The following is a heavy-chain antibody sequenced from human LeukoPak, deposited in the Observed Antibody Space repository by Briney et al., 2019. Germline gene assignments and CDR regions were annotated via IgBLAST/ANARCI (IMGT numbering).Heavy chain of an antibody. J-gene: IGHJ4*02. D-gene: IGHD2-8*02. Sequence: ASVKVSCKASGYTFTSYAMNWVRQAPGQRLEWMGWINAGNGNTEYSQDFQGRVSITRDTSASTAYMELGSLRSEDMAVYYCARGRWTSHTVGYYFDHWGQGTLVTVSS. CDR2: INAGNGNT. V-gene: IGHV1-3*03. CDR3: ARGRWTSHTVGYYFDH. CDR1: GYTFTSYA.